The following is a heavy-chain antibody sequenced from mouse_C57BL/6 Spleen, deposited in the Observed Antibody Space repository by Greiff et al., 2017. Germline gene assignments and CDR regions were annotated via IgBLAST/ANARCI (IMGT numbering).Heavy chain of an antibody. Sequence: VQLQQSGPGLVQPSQSLSITCTVSGFSLTSYGVHWVRQSPGKGLEWLGVIWSGGSTDSNAAFISRLSISKDYSKSQVFFKMNSLQADDTAIYYCARNPIYYGNYDAMDYWGQGTSVTVSS. CDR2: IWSGGST. V-gene: IGHV2-2*01. J-gene: IGHJ4*01. D-gene: IGHD2-1*01. CDR1: GFSLTSYG. CDR3: ARNPIYYGNYDAMDY.